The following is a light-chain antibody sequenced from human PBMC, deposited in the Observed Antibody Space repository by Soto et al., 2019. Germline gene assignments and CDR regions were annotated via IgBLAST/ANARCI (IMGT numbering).Light chain of an antibody. CDR1: QDITNF. V-gene: IGKV1-33*01. CDR3: QQYDTLPLT. J-gene: IGKJ4*01. Sequence: DIQMTQSPSSLSASVGDRVTITCQASQDITNFLNWYQQRPGKAPNLLLYDASTLERGVPSRFSGSGSGTEFTFTISSLQPEDIGTYYCQQYDTLPLTFGGGTKVEIK. CDR2: DAS.